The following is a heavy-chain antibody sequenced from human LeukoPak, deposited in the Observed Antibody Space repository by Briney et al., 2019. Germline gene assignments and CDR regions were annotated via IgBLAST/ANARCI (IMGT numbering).Heavy chain of an antibody. CDR2: ISYDGSNK. V-gene: IGHV3-30-3*01. CDR1: GFTFSSYA. J-gene: IGHJ6*03. CDR3: ARDDCGSPSCYPPAPYYYYRDA. Sequence: PGGSLRLSCAASGFTFSSYAMHWVRQAPGKGLEWVAVISYDGSNKYYADSVKGRFTISRDNSKNTLYLQMNSLRAEDTAVYYCARDDCGSPSCYPPAPYYYYRDAWGKGPTFTVSS. D-gene: IGHD2-2*01.